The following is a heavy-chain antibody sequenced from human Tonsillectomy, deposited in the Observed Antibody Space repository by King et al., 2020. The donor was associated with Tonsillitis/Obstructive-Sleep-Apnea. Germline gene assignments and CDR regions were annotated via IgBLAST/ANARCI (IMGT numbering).Heavy chain of an antibody. CDR3: AKDAAAADYYYGMDV. V-gene: IGHV3-23*04. Sequence: VQLVESGGGLVQPGGSLRLSCAASGFTFSSYAMSWVRQTPGKGLEWVSAISGSGVITYYADSVKGRFTISRDNSKNTLYLQMNSLRAEDTAVYYCAKDAAAADYYYGMDVWGQGTTVTVSS. J-gene: IGHJ6*02. CDR2: ISGSGVIT. CDR1: GFTFSSYA. D-gene: IGHD6-13*01.